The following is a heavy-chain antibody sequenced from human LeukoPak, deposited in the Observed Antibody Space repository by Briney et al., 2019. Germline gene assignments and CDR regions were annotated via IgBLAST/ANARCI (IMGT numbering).Heavy chain of an antibody. J-gene: IGHJ6*03. Sequence: SQTLSLTCTVSSGSISSSNYYWSWIRQPAGKGLEWIGRISTIGSTNYNPSLNSRVTISIDTSKNQFSLRLRSVTAAGTAVHFCARGRVSSSTWYSTYYYYFYMDVWGKGTTVTVSS. CDR1: SGSISSSNYY. CDR2: ISTIGST. CDR3: ARGRVSSSTWYSTYYYYFYMDV. V-gene: IGHV4-61*02. D-gene: IGHD1-1*01.